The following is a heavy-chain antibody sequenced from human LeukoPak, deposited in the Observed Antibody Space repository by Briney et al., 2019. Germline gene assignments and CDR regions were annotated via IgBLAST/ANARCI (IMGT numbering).Heavy chain of an antibody. J-gene: IGHJ6*02. V-gene: IGHV1-24*01. CDR2: FDPADGET. CDR1: GHTLTELP. D-gene: IGHD2-2*01. CDR3: ANLLLEIAVGSGVHGRGV. Sequence: ASVKVSCKVSGHTLTELPMHWVRQAPGKGLEWMGGFDPADGETIYAQKFQGRVSMTEDTSTDTAYMELSSLRSEDTAVYYCANLLLEIAVGSGVHGRGVWGQGTTVTVSS.